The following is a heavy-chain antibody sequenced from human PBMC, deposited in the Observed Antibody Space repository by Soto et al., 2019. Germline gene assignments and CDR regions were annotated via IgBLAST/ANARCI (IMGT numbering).Heavy chain of an antibody. Sequence: GGSLRLSCAASGFTFSSYAIHWVRQAPGKGLEWVAVISYDGSNKYYADSVKGRFTISRDNSKNTLYLQMNSLRAEDTAVYYCARDSDTAMAAFDYWGQGTLVTVSS. CDR1: GFTFSSYA. D-gene: IGHD5-18*01. J-gene: IGHJ4*02. CDR2: ISYDGSNK. CDR3: ARDSDTAMAAFDY. V-gene: IGHV3-30-3*01.